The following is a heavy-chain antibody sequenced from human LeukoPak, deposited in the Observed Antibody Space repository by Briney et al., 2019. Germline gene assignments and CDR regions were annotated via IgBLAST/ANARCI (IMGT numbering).Heavy chain of an antibody. Sequence: ASVKVSCKASGYTFTSYGISWVRQAPGQGLEWMGWISAYNGNTNYAQKLQGRVTMTTDTSTSTAYMELRSLRSDDTAVYYCAREGGTYYYGSGSYYKPDYWGQGTLVTVSS. CDR2: ISAYNGNT. J-gene: IGHJ4*02. CDR1: GYTFTSYG. CDR3: AREGGTYYYGSGSYYKPDY. D-gene: IGHD3-10*01. V-gene: IGHV1-18*01.